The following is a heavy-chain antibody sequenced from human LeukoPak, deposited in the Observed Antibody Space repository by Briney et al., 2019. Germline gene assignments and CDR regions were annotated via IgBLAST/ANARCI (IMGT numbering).Heavy chain of an antibody. CDR2: IYYSGST. V-gene: IGHV4-39*01. CDR1: GGSISSSSYY. D-gene: IGHD2-2*01. J-gene: IGHJ2*01. Sequence: SETLSLTCTVSGGSISSSSYYWAWIRQPPGKGLEWIGSIYYSGSTHYNPSLKSRVTISVDTSKNQFSLKLSSVTAADTAVNYCARMSTYWYFDPWGRGTLVTVSS. CDR3: ARMSTYWYFDP.